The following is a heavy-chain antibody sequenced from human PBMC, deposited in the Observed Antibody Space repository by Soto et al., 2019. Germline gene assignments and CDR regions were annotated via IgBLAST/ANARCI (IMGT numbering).Heavy chain of an antibody. J-gene: IGHJ1*01. V-gene: IGHV4-30-2*01. D-gene: IGHD3-22*01. CDR3: ASSYYDSSGSALRD. CDR1: GGSISSGGYS. Sequence: QLQLQESGSGLVKPSQTLSLTCAVSGGSISSGGYSWSWIRQPPGKGLEWIGYIYHSGSTSYNPSLKSRVTISVDRSKNQFSLKLSSVTAADTAVYYCASSYYDSSGSALRDWGQGTLVTVSS. CDR2: IYHSGST.